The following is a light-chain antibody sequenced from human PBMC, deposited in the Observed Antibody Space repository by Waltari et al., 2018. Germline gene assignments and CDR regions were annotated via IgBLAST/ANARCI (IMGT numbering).Light chain of an antibody. CDR1: SGSIASNY. CDR3: QSFDSTNLVV. V-gene: IGLV6-57*01. CDR2: EDN. Sequence: NVMLTQPHSVPESPGKTVTISCTRSSGSIASNYVPWYQQRPGSPPTTVIYEDNQRPSGVPLRFSGSIDSSSNSASLTISGLRTEDEADYYCQSFDSTNLVVFGGGTKLTVL. J-gene: IGLJ2*01.